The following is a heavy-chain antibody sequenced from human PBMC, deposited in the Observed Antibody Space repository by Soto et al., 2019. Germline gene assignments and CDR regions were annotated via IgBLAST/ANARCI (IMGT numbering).Heavy chain of an antibody. V-gene: IGHV1-69*13. Sequence: SVKISCKASGGTFSSYAISWVRQAPGQGLEWMGGIIPIFGTANYAQKFQGRVTITADESTSTAYMELSSLRSEDTAVYYCAREGDYYYYGMDVWGQGTTVTVSS. CDR3: AREGDYYYYGMDV. J-gene: IGHJ6*02. CDR2: IIPIFGTA. CDR1: GGTFSSYA.